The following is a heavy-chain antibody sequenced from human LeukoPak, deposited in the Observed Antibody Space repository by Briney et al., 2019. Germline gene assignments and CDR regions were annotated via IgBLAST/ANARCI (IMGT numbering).Heavy chain of an antibody. J-gene: IGHJ4*02. Sequence: ASVKVSCKASGNTFTNNGISWVRQAPGQGLEWMGWISAYNGNTNYAQKLQGRVTMTTDTSTSTAYMELRSLRSDDTAVYYCARDLYYYDSSGSNSWGQGTLVTVSS. CDR1: GNTFTNNG. D-gene: IGHD3-22*01. V-gene: IGHV1-18*01. CDR3: ARDLYYYDSSGSNS. CDR2: ISAYNGNT.